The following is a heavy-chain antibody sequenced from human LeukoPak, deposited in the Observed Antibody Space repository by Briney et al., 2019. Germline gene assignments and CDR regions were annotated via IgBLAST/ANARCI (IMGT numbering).Heavy chain of an antibody. D-gene: IGHD1-26*01. CDR1: GFTFSSYA. CDR3: ARDGSIVGATTWFDP. V-gene: IGHV3-30-3*01. Sequence: PGGSLRLSCAPSGFTFSSYAMHWVRQAPGKGLEWVAVISYDGSNKYYVGSVKGRFTISRDNSKNTLYLQMNSLRAEDTAVYYCARDGSIVGATTWFDPWGQGTLVTVSS. J-gene: IGHJ5*02. CDR2: ISYDGSNK.